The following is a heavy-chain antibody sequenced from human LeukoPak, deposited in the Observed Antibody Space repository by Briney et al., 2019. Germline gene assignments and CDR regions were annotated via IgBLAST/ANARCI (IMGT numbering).Heavy chain of an antibody. CDR1: VYTFTGYY. CDR2: INPNSGGT. Sequence: ASVNVSCKASVYTFTGYYMHGVRQAPGQGLEWMGWINPNSGGTNYAQKFQGRVTMTRDTSISTAYMELSRLRSDDTAVYYCARDDPDYYDSSGYYYWGQGTLVTVSS. J-gene: IGHJ4*02. V-gene: IGHV1-2*02. D-gene: IGHD3-22*01. CDR3: ARDDPDYYDSSGYYY.